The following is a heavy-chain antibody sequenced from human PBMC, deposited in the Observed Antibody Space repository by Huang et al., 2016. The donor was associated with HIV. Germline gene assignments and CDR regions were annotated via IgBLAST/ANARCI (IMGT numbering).Heavy chain of an antibody. CDR2: INHLGSP. Sequence: QVHLQQWGAGLLKSAETLSLTCAVYGGSLSGYYWSWIRQTPGKGLEWIGEINHLGSPSYKPSLKSRVSMSMDGSKKQFSLKLRSISDSDTAVYFCARDATKNPRGWFDPWGQGTLVTVSS. J-gene: IGHJ5*02. CDR1: GGSLSGYY. D-gene: IGHD3-10*01. V-gene: IGHV4-34*02. CDR3: ARDATKNPRGWFDP.